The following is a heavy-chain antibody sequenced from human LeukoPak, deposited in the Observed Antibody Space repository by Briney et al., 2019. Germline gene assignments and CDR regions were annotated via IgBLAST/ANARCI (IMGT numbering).Heavy chain of an antibody. CDR2: ISGSGGST. V-gene: IGHV3-23*01. CDR3: AKVRDAYYDILTGYYTGYYHMDV. Sequence: GGSLRLSCAASEFSVGSSYMTWVRQAPGKGLEWVSAISGSGGSTYYADSVKGRFTISRDNSKNTLYLQMNSLRAEDTAVYYCAKVRDAYYDILTGYYTGYYHMDVWGKGTTVTISS. CDR1: EFSVGSSY. D-gene: IGHD3-9*01. J-gene: IGHJ6*03.